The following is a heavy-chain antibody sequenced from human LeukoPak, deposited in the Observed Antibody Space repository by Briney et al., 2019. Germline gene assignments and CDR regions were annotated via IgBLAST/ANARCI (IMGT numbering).Heavy chain of an antibody. D-gene: IGHD1-1*01. CDR1: GYTFTSYD. CDR3: ARGPVQLERRGYYFDY. J-gene: IGHJ4*02. Sequence: ASVKVSCKASGYTFTSYDINWVRQATGQGLEWMGWVNPNSGNTGYAQKFQGRVTMTRNTSISTAYMELSSLRSEDTAVYYCARGPVQLERRGYYFDYWGQGTLVTVSS. V-gene: IGHV1-8*01. CDR2: VNPNSGNT.